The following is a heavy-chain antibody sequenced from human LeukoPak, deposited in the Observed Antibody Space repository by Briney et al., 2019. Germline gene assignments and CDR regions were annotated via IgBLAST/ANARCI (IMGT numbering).Heavy chain of an antibody. CDR1: GYTFTICG. J-gene: IGHJ4*02. V-gene: IGHV1-18*01. D-gene: IGHD2-21*01. Sequence: ASVTVSCTGSGYTFTICGISLVRQGPGQGIGWMGWISAYNGNTNYAQKLQGRVTMTTDTSTSTAYMELRSLRSDDTAVYYCARDPGGGASDYWAREPWSPSPQ. CDR3: ARDPGGGASDY. CDR2: ISAYNGNT.